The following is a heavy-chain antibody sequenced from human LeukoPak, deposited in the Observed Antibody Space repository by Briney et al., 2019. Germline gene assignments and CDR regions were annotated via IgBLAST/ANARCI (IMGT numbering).Heavy chain of an antibody. V-gene: IGHV4-61*02. CDR1: GGSISSGGHY. CDR2: ISSTGST. Sequence: SETLSLTCTVSGGSISSGGHYWSWIRQPAGKGLEYLGRISSTGSTNYNPSLRSRVTISADTSKNHFSLKLTSVTAADTAVYYCARDQTYSGSGIYTYFDYWGQGILVTVSS. CDR3: ARDQTYSGSGIYTYFDY. J-gene: IGHJ4*02. D-gene: IGHD3-10*01.